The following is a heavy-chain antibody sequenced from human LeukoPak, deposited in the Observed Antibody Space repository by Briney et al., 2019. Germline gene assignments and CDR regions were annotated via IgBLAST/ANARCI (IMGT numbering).Heavy chain of an antibody. CDR3: ARREIEPFDY. V-gene: IGHV4-34*01. Sequence: SETLSLTCAVYGGSFSGYYWSWIRQPPGKGLEWIGEINHSGSTNYNPSLKSRVTISVDTSKNQFSLKLSSVTAADTAVYYCARREIEPFDYWGQGTLVTVSS. D-gene: IGHD1-14*01. J-gene: IGHJ4*02. CDR2: INHSGST. CDR1: GGSFSGYY.